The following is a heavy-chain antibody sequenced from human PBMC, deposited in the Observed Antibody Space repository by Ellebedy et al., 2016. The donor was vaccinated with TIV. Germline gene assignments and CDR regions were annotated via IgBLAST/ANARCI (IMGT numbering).Heavy chain of an antibody. Sequence: GESLKISCAASGFTFSDYTMDWVRQAPGKGLEWISYMTSSGSIRHYADSVKGRFTISRDNAKNSLFLQMNSLRDEDTAVYYCVNYDYGGNSVEYWGRGTLITVSS. J-gene: IGHJ4*02. CDR1: GFTFSDYT. V-gene: IGHV3-48*02. D-gene: IGHD4-23*01. CDR3: VNYDYGGNSVEY. CDR2: MTSSGSIR.